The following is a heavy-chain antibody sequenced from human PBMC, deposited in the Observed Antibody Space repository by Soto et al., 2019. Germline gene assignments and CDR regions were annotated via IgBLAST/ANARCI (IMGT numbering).Heavy chain of an antibody. D-gene: IGHD4-17*01. J-gene: IGHJ6*02. CDR1: GGSISSSSYY. V-gene: IGHV4-39*01. CDR2: IYYSGST. CDR3: AAGAVRYYYGMDV. Sequence: SETLSLTCTVSGGSISSSSYYWGWIRQPPGKGLEWIGSIYYSGSTYYNPSLKSRVTISVDTSKNQFSLKLSSVTAADTAVYYCAAGAVRYYYGMDVWGQGTTVT.